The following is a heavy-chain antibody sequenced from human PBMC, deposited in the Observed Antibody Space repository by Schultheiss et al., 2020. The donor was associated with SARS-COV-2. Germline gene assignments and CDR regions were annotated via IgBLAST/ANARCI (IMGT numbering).Heavy chain of an antibody. V-gene: IGHV1-69*04. Sequence: SVKVSCKASGGTFSSYAISWVRQAPGQGLEWMGRIIPILGIANYAQKFQGRVTITADKSTSTAYMELSSLRPEDTSVYYCATRYSYGGFDYWGQGTLVTVSS. CDR1: GGTFSSYA. J-gene: IGHJ4*02. CDR3: ATRYSYGGFDY. CDR2: IIPILGIA. D-gene: IGHD5-18*01.